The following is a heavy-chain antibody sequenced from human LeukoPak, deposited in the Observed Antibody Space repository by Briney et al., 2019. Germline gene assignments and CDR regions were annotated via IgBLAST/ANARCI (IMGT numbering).Heavy chain of an antibody. Sequence: SETLSLTCNVSGXSISRSNYYWGWIRQPPGKGLESLGSIYYSGNTHYNPSLKSRVTISIDTSKNQFSLKLSSVTAADTAVYYCARPFNTGDVDAFDIWGQGTMVTVSS. CDR3: ARPFNTGDVDAFDI. CDR2: IYYSGNT. J-gene: IGHJ3*02. V-gene: IGHV4-39*01. CDR1: GXSISRSNYY. D-gene: IGHD7-27*01.